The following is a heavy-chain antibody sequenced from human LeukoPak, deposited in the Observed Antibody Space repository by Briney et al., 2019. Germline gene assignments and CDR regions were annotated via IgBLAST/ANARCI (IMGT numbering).Heavy chain of an antibody. V-gene: IGHV3-23*01. D-gene: IGHD3-10*01. CDR1: GFTFSSYA. CDR3: AKTPKIRGVSNFDY. CDR2: ISGSGGST. J-gene: IGHJ4*02. Sequence: GGSLRLSCAASGFTFSSYAVSWVRQAPGKGLEWVSGISGSGGSTYYADSVKGRFTISRDNSKNTLYLQMDSLRTEDTAVYYCAKTPKIRGVSNFDYWGQGTLVTVSS.